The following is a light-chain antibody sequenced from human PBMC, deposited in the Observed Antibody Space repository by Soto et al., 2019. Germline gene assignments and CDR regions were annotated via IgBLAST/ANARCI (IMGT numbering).Light chain of an antibody. Sequence: IVMTQYPATLSVSPGERATLSCRASQSVSSNLAWYQQKPGQAPRLLIYGASTRATGIPARFSGSGSGTEFTLTISSLQSEDFAVYYCQQYNNLRTFGQGAKVDIK. J-gene: IGKJ1*01. CDR2: GAS. V-gene: IGKV3-15*01. CDR3: QQYNNLRT. CDR1: QSVSSN.